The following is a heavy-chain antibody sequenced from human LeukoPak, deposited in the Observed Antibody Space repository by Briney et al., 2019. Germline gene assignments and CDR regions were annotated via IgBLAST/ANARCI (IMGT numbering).Heavy chain of an antibody. V-gene: IGHV4-34*01. CDR3: TRMTTGHDY. D-gene: IGHD4-17*01. J-gene: IGHJ4*02. Sequence: SETLSLTCAVSGVSFNDYYWSWVRQTPGKGLEWIGEINHSGYTNDSPSLKSRVTLSIDTSRKQFSLNLRSVTVADTGIYYCTRMTTGHDYWGQGTLVTVSS. CDR2: INHSGYT. CDR1: GVSFNDYY.